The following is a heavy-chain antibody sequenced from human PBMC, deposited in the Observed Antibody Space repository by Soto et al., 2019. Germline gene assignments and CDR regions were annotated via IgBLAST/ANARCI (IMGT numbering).Heavy chain of an antibody. CDR3: ARDEGYSYGLDY. D-gene: IGHD5-18*01. CDR1: GSSISSGDYY. V-gene: IGHV4-30-4*01. J-gene: IGHJ4*02. CDR2: IYYSGST. Sequence: SETLSLTCTVSGSSISSGDYYWSWIRQPPGKGLEWIGYIYYSGSTYYNPSLKSRVTISVDTSKNQFSLKLSSVTAADTAVYYCARDEGYSYGLDYWGQGTLVTVSS.